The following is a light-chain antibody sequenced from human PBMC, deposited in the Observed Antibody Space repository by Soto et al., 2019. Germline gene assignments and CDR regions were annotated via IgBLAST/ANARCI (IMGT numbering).Light chain of an antibody. V-gene: IGLV2-14*03. CDR1: SIYIGAYNF. J-gene: IGLJ2*01. CDR3: TSWTTSTTMI. Sequence: QSALTQPASVSGSPGQSITISCTGTSIYIGAYNFVSWYQQHPGKAPKLMLYDVNIRPSGVSNRFSGSKSGNTASLTISGLQAEDEADYYCTSWTTSTTMIFGGGTKVTVL. CDR2: DVN.